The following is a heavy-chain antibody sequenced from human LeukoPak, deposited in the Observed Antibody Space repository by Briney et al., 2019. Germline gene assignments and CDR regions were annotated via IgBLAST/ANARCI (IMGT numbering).Heavy chain of an antibody. D-gene: IGHD6-13*01. CDR1: GYTFTVYY. CDR2: INPNSGGT. J-gene: IGHJ6*03. CDR3: ASGAAAHYCYYLDV. Sequence: ASVKVSFKSAGYTFTVYYMHVMRHAPGQGLEWMGWINPNSGGTNYAQKFQGRVTMTRDTSISTSYMELSRLRSDDTAVYYCASGAAAHYCYYLDVRVKETTVTVSS. V-gene: IGHV1-2*02.